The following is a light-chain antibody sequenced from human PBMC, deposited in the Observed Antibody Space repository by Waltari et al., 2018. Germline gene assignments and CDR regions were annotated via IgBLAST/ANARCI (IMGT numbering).Light chain of an antibody. CDR3: SSYAGSNNLV. V-gene: IGLV2-23*02. J-gene: IGLJ2*01. CDR1: TSAVGSYVS. CDR2: EVY. Sequence: QSALTQPASVSGSPGQSITISCPATTSAVGSYVSVPWYQQHPGKGPTLILYEVYKRPSGVSNRVSGSKYGSTASLTVSGLQAEDEADYYCSSYAGSNNLVFGGGTKLTVL.